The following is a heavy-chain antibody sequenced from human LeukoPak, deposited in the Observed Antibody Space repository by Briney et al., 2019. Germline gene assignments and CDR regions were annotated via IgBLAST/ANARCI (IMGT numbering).Heavy chain of an antibody. D-gene: IGHD3-10*01. V-gene: IGHV3-7*01. J-gene: IGHJ6*03. CDR3: ARNGSGSYFSYYYMDV. Sequence: SGGSLRLSCAASGFTFSAYWMSWVRQAPGKGLEWVANIKDDGSDKYYVDSVKGRFTISRDNAKNSLYLQMNSLRDDDTAVYYCARNGSGSYFSYYYMDVWGKGTTVTVSS. CDR1: GFTFSAYW. CDR2: IKDDGSDK.